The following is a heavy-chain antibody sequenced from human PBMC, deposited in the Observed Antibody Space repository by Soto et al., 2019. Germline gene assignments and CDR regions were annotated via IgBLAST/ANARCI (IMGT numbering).Heavy chain of an antibody. CDR2: IIGANDKK. J-gene: IGHJ4*01. Sequence: ASVKVSCKASGYTFRSYGINWLRQAPGHGLEWVGWIIGANDKKNLGQNFQGRATMTTDTSTNTAYLELRSLRSDDTAMYFCARDLSKGVTPAYWG. CDR1: GYTFRSYG. V-gene: IGHV1-18*04. CDR3: ARDLSKGVTPAY. D-gene: IGHD4-4*01.